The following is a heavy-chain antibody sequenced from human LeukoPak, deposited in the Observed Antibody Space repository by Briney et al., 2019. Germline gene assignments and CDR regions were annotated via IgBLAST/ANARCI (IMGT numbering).Heavy chain of an antibody. CDR3: ATVHGDGWGQHDY. CDR2: IYYSGST. D-gene: IGHD3-10*01. Sequence: SQTLSLTCTVSGGSISSGDYYWSWIRQPPGKGLEWIGYIYYSGSTNYNPSLKSRVTISVDTSKNQFSLKLSSVTAADTAVYYCATVHGDGWGQHDYWGQGTLVTVSS. V-gene: IGHV4-30-4*08. J-gene: IGHJ4*02. CDR1: GGSISSGDYY.